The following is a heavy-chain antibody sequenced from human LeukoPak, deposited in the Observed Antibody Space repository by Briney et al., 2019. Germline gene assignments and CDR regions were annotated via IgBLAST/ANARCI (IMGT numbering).Heavy chain of an antibody. Sequence: GGSLRLSCAASGFTFSTFAMIWVRQPPGKGLEWVSSIFPSGGEIHYADSVRGRFTISRDNSKNTLYLQMNSLRAEDTAVYYCAKDGTDGSGSYYHDYWGQGTLVTVSS. J-gene: IGHJ4*02. CDR2: IFPSGGEI. V-gene: IGHV3-23*01. CDR1: GFTFSTFA. CDR3: AKDGTDGSGSYYHDY. D-gene: IGHD3-10*01.